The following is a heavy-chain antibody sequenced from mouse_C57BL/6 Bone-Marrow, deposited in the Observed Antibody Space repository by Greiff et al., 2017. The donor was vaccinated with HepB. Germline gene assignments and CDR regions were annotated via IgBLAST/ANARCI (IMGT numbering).Heavy chain of an antibody. CDR3: ARQSDYYGSSYRYFDY. J-gene: IGHJ2*01. CDR1: GYTFTDHT. CDR2: IYPRDGST. V-gene: IGHV1-78*01. Sequence: QVQLQQSDAELVKPGASVKISCKVSGYTFTDHTIHWMKQRPEQGLEWIGYIYPRDGSTKYNEKFKGKATLTANKSTSTAYMQLNSLTSEDSAVYFCARQSDYYGSSYRYFDYWGQGTTLTVSS. D-gene: IGHD1-1*01.